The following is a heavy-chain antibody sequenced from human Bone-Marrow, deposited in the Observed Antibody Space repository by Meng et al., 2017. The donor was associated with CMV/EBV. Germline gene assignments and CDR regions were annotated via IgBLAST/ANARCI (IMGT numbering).Heavy chain of an antibody. CDR1: GGSVSSGSYY. CDR2: IYYSGST. Sequence: GSLRLSCTVSGGSVSSGSYYWSWIRQPPGKGLEWIGYIYYSGSTNYNPSLKSRVTISVDTSKNQFSLKLSSVTAADTAVYYCARGAYYYYDSSGYSYYYYYGMGFWGQGTTVTVSS. V-gene: IGHV4-61*01. D-gene: IGHD3-22*01. CDR3: ARGAYYYYDSSGYSYYYYYGMGF. J-gene: IGHJ6*01.